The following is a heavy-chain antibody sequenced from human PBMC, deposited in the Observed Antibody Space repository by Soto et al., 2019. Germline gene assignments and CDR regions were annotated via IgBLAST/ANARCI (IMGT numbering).Heavy chain of an antibody. CDR2: INHSGST. CDR1: GGSFSGYY. J-gene: IGHJ4*02. Sequence: PSETRSLTCAVSGGSFSGYYWTWIRHPPGTGLEWIGEINHSGSTNYNPSLKSRVTISVGTSKNQFSLKLTSVTAADTAVYYCSRDKITGLFDHCAQRTLVPVSS. D-gene: IGHD3-10*01. V-gene: IGHV4-34*01. CDR3: SRDKITGLFDH.